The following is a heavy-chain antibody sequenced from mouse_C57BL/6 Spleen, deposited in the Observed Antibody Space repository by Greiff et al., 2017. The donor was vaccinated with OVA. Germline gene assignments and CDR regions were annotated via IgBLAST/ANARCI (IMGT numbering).Heavy chain of an antibody. Sequence: EVQLQQSGTVLARPGASVKMSCKTSGYTFTSYWMHWVKQRPGQGLEWIGAIYPGNSDTSYNQKFKGKATLTAVTSASTAYMELSSLTNEDAAVYYWTRDGYDVDYWGKGTTLTVYS. J-gene: IGHJ2*01. CDR1: GYTFTSYW. CDR3: TRDGYDVDY. V-gene: IGHV1-5*01. D-gene: IGHD2-2*01. CDR2: IYPGNSDT.